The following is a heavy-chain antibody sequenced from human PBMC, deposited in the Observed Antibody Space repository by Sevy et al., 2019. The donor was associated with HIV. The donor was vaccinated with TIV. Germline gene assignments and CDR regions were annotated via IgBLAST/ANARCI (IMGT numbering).Heavy chain of an antibody. CDR1: GYTFTSYG. CDR2: ISAYNGNT. Sequence: ASVKVSCKASGYTFTSYGISWVRQAPGQGLEWMGWISAYNGNTNYAQRLQGRVTMTTDTSTSTAYMELRSLRSDDTAVYYCARDELRYFDWLPTSEYFQHWGQGTLVTVSS. J-gene: IGHJ1*01. CDR3: ARDELRYFDWLPTSEYFQH. D-gene: IGHD3-9*01. V-gene: IGHV1-18*01.